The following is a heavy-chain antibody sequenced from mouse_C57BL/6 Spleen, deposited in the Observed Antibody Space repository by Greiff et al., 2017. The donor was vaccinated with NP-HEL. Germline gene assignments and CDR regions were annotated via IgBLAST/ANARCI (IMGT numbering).Heavy chain of an antibody. Sequence: VQRVESGGGLVKPGGSLKLSCAASGFTFSDYGMHWVRQAPEKGLEWVAYISSGSSTIYYADTVKGRFTISRDNAKNTLFLQMTSLRSEDTAMYYCAKPITTVVADYAMDYWGQGTSVTVSS. CDR1: GFTFSDYG. CDR3: AKPITTVVADYAMDY. V-gene: IGHV5-17*01. CDR2: ISSGSSTI. D-gene: IGHD1-1*01. J-gene: IGHJ4*01.